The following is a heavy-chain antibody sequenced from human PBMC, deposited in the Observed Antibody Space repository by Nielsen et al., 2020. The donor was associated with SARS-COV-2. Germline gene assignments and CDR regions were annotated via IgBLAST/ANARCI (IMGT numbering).Heavy chain of an antibody. CDR3: AREVDYGDYGWFDP. CDR1: GGTFSSYA. D-gene: IGHD4-17*01. V-gene: IGHV1-69*06. Sequence: SVKVSCKASGGTFSSYAISWVRPAPGQGLEWMGGIIPIFGTANYAQKFQGRVTITADKSTSTAYMELSSLRSDDTAVYYCAREVDYGDYGWFDPWGQGTLVTVSS. J-gene: IGHJ5*02. CDR2: IIPIFGTA.